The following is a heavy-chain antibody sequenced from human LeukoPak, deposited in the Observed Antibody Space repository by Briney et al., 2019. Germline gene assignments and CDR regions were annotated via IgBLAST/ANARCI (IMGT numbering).Heavy chain of an antibody. Sequence: PSETLSLTCTVSGGSISSDYWSWIRQPPGKGLEWIGYIYYRGSTNYNPSLKSRVTISVDTSKNQFSLKLSSVTAADTAVYYCARTTADNYGDYWPAPPVNFDYWGQGTLVTVSS. CDR1: GGSISSDY. CDR2: IYYRGST. CDR3: ARTTADNYGDYWPAPPVNFDY. J-gene: IGHJ4*02. V-gene: IGHV4-59*12. D-gene: IGHD4-17*01.